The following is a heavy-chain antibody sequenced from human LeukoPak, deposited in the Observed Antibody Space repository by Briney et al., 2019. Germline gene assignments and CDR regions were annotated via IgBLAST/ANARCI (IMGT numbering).Heavy chain of an antibody. CDR3: ARDYLGVTMVRGVISDY. CDR1: GYTFTSYG. Sequence: ASVKVSCKASGYTFTSYGISWVRQAPGQGLEWMGWISAYNGNTNYAQKLQGRVTMTTDTSTSTAYMELRSLRSDDTAVYYCARDYLGVTMVRGVISDYWGQGTLVTVSS. CDR2: ISAYNGNT. V-gene: IGHV1-18*01. J-gene: IGHJ4*02. D-gene: IGHD3-10*01.